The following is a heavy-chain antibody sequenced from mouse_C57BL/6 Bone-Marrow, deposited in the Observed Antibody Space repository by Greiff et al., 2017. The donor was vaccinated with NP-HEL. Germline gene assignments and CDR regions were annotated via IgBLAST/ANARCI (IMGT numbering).Heavy chain of an antibody. D-gene: IGHD1-1*01. Sequence: VQLQQSGAELVRPGASVKMSCKASGYTFTSYNMHWVKQRPEQGLEWIGWIDPENGDTEYASKFQGKATITADTSSNTAYLQLSSLTSEDTAVYYCTTIELRGYFDFWGTGTTVTVSS. J-gene: IGHJ1*03. CDR2: IDPENGDT. CDR3: TTIELRGYFDF. V-gene: IGHV14-4*01. CDR1: GYTFTSYN.